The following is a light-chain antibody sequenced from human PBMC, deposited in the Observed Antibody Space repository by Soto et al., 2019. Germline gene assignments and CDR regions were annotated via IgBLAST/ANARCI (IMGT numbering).Light chain of an antibody. Sequence: AIRMTQSPSSFSASTGDRVTITCRASQGISSYLAWYQQKPGKAPKLLIYAASTLQSGVPSRFSGSGSGTDFTLTISCLQSVDFETYYCQQYYSFPFTFGPGTKVDIK. V-gene: IGKV1-8*01. CDR2: AAS. CDR3: QQYYSFPFT. J-gene: IGKJ3*01. CDR1: QGISSY.